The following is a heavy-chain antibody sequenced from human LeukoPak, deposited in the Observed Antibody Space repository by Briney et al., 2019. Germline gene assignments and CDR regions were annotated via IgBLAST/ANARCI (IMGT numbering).Heavy chain of an antibody. CDR1: GFTVSSNY. V-gene: IGHV3-66*01. CDR2: IYGGVNT. Sequence: GGSLRLSCAASGFTVSSNYMSWVRQAPRKGLEWVSVIYGGVNTVYADSVQGRFTISRDNSKNTLYLQMNSLRAEDTAVYYCARRKGALWDPYGMDVWGQGTTVTVSS. J-gene: IGHJ6*02. CDR3: ARRKGALWDPYGMDV. D-gene: IGHD1-26*01.